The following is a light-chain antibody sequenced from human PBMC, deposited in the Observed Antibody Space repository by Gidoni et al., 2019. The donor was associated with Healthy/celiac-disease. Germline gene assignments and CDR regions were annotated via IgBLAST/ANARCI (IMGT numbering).Light chain of an antibody. V-gene: IGKV1-33*01. CDR2: DAS. J-gene: IGKJ4*01. CDR3: QQYDNPPLT. CDR1: QDSSNY. Sequence: DIQMSQAPSSPSASVGDRVTITCQASQDSSNYLNWYQQKPGKAPNLLIYDASNLETGVPSRFSRSASATDSPITISRLPPEVTAKYYWQQYDNPPLTFGGXTKVEIK.